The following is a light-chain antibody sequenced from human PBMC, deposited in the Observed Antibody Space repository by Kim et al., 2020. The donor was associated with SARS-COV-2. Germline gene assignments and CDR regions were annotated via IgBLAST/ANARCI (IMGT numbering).Light chain of an antibody. V-gene: IGKV1-39*01. Sequence: ASVGDRVTITCRASQNNNRYLNWYQQKPGKAPKLLIYAASNLQSGVPSRFSGSGSGTDFTLTINSLQLEDFATYYCQQSDSTRFTFGPGTKVDIK. CDR3: QQSDSTRFT. J-gene: IGKJ3*01. CDR1: QNNNRY. CDR2: AAS.